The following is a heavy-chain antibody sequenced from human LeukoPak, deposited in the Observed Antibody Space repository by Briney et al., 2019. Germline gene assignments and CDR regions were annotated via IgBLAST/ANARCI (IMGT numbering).Heavy chain of an antibody. D-gene: IGHD2-15*01. V-gene: IGHV3-21*01. J-gene: IGHJ4*02. CDR2: ISSSSYI. CDR1: GFTFSRYS. Sequence: GGSLRLSCAASGFTFSRYSMNWVRQAPGKGLEWVSSISSSSYIYYADSVKGRFTISRDNAKNSLYLQMNSLRAEDTAVYYCAREWYCSGGSCYITAGYWGQGTLVTVSS. CDR3: AREWYCSGGSCYITAGY.